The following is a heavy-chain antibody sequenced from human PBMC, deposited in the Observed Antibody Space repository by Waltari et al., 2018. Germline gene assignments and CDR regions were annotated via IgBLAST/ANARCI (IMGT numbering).Heavy chain of an antibody. CDR3: ARDSHYYDSSGYRRAFDI. CDR2: IYYSGST. Sequence: QVQLQESGPGLVTPSETLSLTCTVSGGSISSYYWSWIRQPPGTGLEWIGYIYYSGSTNYNPSLKSRVTISVDTSKNQFSLKLSSVTAADTAVYYCARDSHYYDSSGYRRAFDIWGQGTMVTVSS. J-gene: IGHJ3*02. D-gene: IGHD3-22*01. V-gene: IGHV4-59*01. CDR1: GGSISSYY.